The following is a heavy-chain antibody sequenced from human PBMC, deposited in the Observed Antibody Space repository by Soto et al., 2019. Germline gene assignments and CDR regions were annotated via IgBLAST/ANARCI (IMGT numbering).Heavy chain of an antibody. V-gene: IGHV3-11*01. CDR2: ISNTGTTI. CDR3: ARAHCSSSNCSPSWYFDL. Sequence: GGSLRLSCTASGFTFNDYYMNWFRQAPGKGLEWISYISNTGTTIYYADSVKGRFTISRDTSKNSLFLQMNRLRGEDSALYYCARAHCSSSNCSPSWYFDLWGRGTLVTVSS. CDR1: GFTFNDYY. D-gene: IGHD2-2*01. J-gene: IGHJ2*01.